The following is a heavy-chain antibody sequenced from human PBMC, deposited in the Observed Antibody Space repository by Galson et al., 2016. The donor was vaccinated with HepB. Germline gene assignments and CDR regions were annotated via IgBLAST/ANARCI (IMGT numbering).Heavy chain of an antibody. J-gene: IGHJ6*02. CDR2: IDHSGTT. Sequence: SETLSLTCGVSGGSFSGYYWSWIRQPPGRGLEWIGEIDHSGTTNYSPSLRSRITLSVDTSKRQISLKMSSVTAADTAVYYCARVGFGWKYIYTSPPRSQYYGMDVWGQGTTVIVSS. V-gene: IGHV4-34*01. CDR1: GGSFSGYY. D-gene: IGHD3-9*01. CDR3: ARVGFGWKYIYTSPPRSQYYGMDV.